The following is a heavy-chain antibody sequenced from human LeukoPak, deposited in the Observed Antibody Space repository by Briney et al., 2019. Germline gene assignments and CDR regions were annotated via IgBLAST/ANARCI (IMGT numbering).Heavy chain of an antibody. CDR2: IYYSGST. CDR3: ARSYSSSPFDY. D-gene: IGHD6-6*01. V-gene: IGHV4-31*03. CDR1: GGSISSGGYY. Sequence: SRTLSLTCTVSGGSISSGGYYWSWIRQHPGKSLEWIGYIYYSGSTYYNPSLKSRVTISVDTSKNQFSLKLSSVTAADTAVYYCARSYSSSPFDYWGQGTLVTVSS. J-gene: IGHJ4*02.